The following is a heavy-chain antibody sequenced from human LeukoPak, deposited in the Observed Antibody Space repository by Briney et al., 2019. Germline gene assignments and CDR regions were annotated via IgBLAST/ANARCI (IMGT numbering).Heavy chain of an antibody. Sequence: QPGGSLRLSCAASGFTFSNYAMSWVRQAPGKGLEWVSVITGSGDSTYYADSVKGRFTISGDNSKNTLYLQMNSLRAEDTAVYYCAKDLTAGWVQIPYQSFDYWGQGTLVTVSS. CDR3: AKDLTAGWVQIPYQSFDY. D-gene: IGHD5-24*01. V-gene: IGHV3-23*01. CDR1: GFTFSNYA. CDR2: ITGSGDST. J-gene: IGHJ4*02.